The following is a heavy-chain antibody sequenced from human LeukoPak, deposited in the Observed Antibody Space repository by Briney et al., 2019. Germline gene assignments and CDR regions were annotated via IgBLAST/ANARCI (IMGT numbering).Heavy chain of an antibody. V-gene: IGHV1-69*13. D-gene: IGHD5-18*01. CDR2: IIPIFGTA. CDR3: ARDPDTATGGAAFDI. CDR1: GGTFSSYA. J-gene: IGHJ3*02. Sequence: ASVKVSCKASGGTFSSYAISWVRQAPGQGLEWMGGIIPIFGTANYAQKFQGRVTITADESTSTAYMELSSLRSEDTAVYYCARDPDTATGGAAFDIWGQGTMVTVSS.